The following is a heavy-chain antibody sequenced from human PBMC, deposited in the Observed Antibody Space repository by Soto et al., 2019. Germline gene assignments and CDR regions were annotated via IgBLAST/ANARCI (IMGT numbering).Heavy chain of an antibody. J-gene: IGHJ4*02. D-gene: IGHD3-10*02. CDR1: GGSISSGGYY. CDR2: IYYSGPT. V-gene: IGHV4-31*03. CDR3: ARAIFGSSDY. Sequence: SETLSLTCTVSGGSISSGGYYWSWIRQHPGKGLEWIGYIYYSGPTYYNPSLKSRVTISVDTSKNQFSLKLSSVTAADTALYYCARAIFGSSDYWGQGTLVTVSS.